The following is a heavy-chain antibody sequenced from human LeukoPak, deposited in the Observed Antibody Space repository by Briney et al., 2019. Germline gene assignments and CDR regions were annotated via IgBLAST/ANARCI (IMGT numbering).Heavy chain of an antibody. J-gene: IGHJ4*02. CDR1: GFTFSSYA. V-gene: IGHV3-23*01. Sequence: GGSLRLSCAASGFTFSSYAMSWVRQAPGKGLEWVSAISGSGGSTYYADSVKGRFTISRDNSKNTLYLQMNSLRAEDTAVYYCAKDPSSSWFGDYFDYWGQGTLVTVSS. CDR2: ISGSGGST. D-gene: IGHD6-13*01. CDR3: AKDPSSSWFGDYFDY.